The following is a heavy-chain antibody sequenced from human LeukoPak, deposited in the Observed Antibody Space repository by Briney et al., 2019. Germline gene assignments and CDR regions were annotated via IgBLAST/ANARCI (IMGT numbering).Heavy chain of an antibody. Sequence: GGSLRLSCAASGFTFDDYAMHWVRQAPGKGLEWVSLISGDGGSTYYADSVKGRFTISRDNSKNSLYLQMNSLRTEDTALCYCSAPVASADWGQGTLVTVSS. CDR2: ISGDGGST. J-gene: IGHJ4*02. CDR1: GFTFDDYA. V-gene: IGHV3-43*02. D-gene: IGHD6-19*01. CDR3: SAPVASAD.